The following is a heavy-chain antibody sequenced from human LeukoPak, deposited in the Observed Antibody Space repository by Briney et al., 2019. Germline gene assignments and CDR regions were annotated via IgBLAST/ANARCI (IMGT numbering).Heavy chain of an antibody. CDR1: GGSFSGYY. J-gene: IGHJ5*02. CDR2: INHSGST. D-gene: IGHD3-3*01. CDR3: ARSYDFWRKYNNWFDP. V-gene: IGHV4-34*01. Sequence: PSETLSLTCAVYGGSFSGYYWSWIRQPPGKGPEWIGEINHSGSTNYNPSLKSRVTISVDTSKNQFSLKLSSVTAADTAVYYCARSYDFWRKYNNWFDPWGQGTLVTVSS.